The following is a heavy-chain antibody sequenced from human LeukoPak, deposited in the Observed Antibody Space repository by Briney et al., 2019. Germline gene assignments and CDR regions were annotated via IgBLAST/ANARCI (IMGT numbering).Heavy chain of an antibody. Sequence: SETLSLTCTVSGGSITIYYWSWIRQPAGKGLEWIGRIYTSGTTNYNPSLKSRVTMSLDTSNHKLSLKLSSVTAADTAVYYCARLNHDNCFDFWGQGILVTVSS. CDR1: GGSITIYY. V-gene: IGHV4-4*07. CDR3: ARLNHDNCFDF. J-gene: IGHJ4*02. D-gene: IGHD1-1*01. CDR2: IYTSGTT.